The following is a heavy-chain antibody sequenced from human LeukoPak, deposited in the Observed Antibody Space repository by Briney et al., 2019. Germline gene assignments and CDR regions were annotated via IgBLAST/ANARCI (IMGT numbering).Heavy chain of an antibody. J-gene: IGHJ6*03. CDR3: ARVRDKVSDYSAYYYYMDV. V-gene: IGHV1-18*01. CDR2: ISAYNGNT. CDR1: GYTFTSYG. D-gene: IGHD2-15*01. Sequence: GASVKVSCKASGYTFTSYGISWVRQAPGQGLEWMGWISAYNGNTNYAQKLQGRVTMTTDTSTSTAYMELRSLRSDDTAVYYCARVRDKVSDYSAYYYYMDVWGKGTTVTVSS.